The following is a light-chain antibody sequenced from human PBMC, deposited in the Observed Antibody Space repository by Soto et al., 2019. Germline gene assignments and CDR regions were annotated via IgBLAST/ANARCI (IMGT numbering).Light chain of an antibody. CDR2: KNN. V-gene: IGLV1-44*01. Sequence: QSVLTQPPSASGTPGQRVTISCSGSSSNIGSNTVNWYQQLPGTAPKFLLYKNNQRPSGVPDRFSGSKSGTLASLAISGLQSEDEADYYCAALDDSLNGVVFGGRTKLTVL. CDR1: SSNIGSNT. J-gene: IGLJ2*01. CDR3: AALDDSLNGVV.